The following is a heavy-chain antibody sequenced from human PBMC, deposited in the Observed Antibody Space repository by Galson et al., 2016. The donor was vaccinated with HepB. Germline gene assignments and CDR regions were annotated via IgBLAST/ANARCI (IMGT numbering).Heavy chain of an antibody. Sequence: SLRLSCAASGLKFSVYYMSWIRQAPGKGLEWVSYIISSGNTTYYTDSVKGRFTISRDNAKQSLYLHMNRLRADDTAVYYCATGPPSDHWGQGTLVTVSS. CDR1: GLKFSVYY. D-gene: IGHD1-14*01. CDR3: ATGPPSDH. CDR2: IISSGNTT. J-gene: IGHJ4*02. V-gene: IGHV3-11*04.